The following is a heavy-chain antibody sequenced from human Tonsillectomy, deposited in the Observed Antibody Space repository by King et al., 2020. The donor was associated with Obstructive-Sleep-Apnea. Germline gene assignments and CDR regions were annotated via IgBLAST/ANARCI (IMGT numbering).Heavy chain of an antibody. Sequence: VQLVQSGGGLVQPGGSLRLSCAASGFTVSSNYMSWVRQAPGKGLEWVSVIYSGGSTYYADSVKGRFTISRDNSKNTLYLQMNSLRAEDTAVYYCARASWIQLSNYYYGMDVWGQGTTVTVSS. CDR1: GFTVSSNY. V-gene: IGHV3-66*01. J-gene: IGHJ6*02. CDR2: IYSGGST. D-gene: IGHD5-18*01. CDR3: ARASWIQLSNYYYGMDV.